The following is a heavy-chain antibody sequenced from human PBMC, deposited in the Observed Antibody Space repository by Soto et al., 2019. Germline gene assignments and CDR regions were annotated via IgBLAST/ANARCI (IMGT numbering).Heavy chain of an antibody. J-gene: IGHJ5*02. CDR2: IYYSGST. V-gene: IGHV4-39*01. D-gene: IGHD6-6*01. CDR1: GGSISSSSYY. CDR3: ARYRQLVPNWFAP. Sequence: LSLTCTVSGGSISSSSYYWGWIRQPPGKGLEWIGSIYYSGSTYYNPSLKSRVTISVDTSKNQFSLKLSSVTAADTAVYYCARYRQLVPNWFAPWGQGTLVTVSS.